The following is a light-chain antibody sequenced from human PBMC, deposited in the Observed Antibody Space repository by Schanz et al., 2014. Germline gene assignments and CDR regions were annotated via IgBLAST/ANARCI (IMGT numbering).Light chain of an antibody. CDR3: SSYAGSNNLV. CDR1: SSDIGGYNY. Sequence: QSALTQPPSASGSPGQSVTISCTGASSDIGGYNYVSWYQQHPGKAPKLMIYEVYKRPSGVPDRFSGSKSGNTASLTVSGLQADDEGDYYCSSYAGSNNLVFGGGTKLTVL. J-gene: IGLJ3*02. CDR2: EVY. V-gene: IGLV2-8*01.